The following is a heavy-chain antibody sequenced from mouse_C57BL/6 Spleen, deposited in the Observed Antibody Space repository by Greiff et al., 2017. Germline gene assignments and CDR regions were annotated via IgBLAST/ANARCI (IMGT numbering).Heavy chain of an antibody. J-gene: IGHJ4*01. CDR1: GFTFSSYA. Sequence: EVKLVESGGGLVKPGGSLKLSCAASGFTFSSYAMSWVRQTPEKRLEWVATISDGGSYTYYPDNVKGRFTISRDNAKNNLYLQMSHLKSEDTAMYYCERGEGRGYAMAYWGQGTSVTVSA. V-gene: IGHV5-4*03. CDR3: ERGEGRGYAMAY. CDR2: ISDGGSYT. D-gene: IGHD2-13*01.